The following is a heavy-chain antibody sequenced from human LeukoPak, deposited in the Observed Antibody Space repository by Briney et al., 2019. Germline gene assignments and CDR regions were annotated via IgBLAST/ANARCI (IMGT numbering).Heavy chain of an antibody. CDR3: AKDVSIAAPYFDY. CDR1: GFTFSSYG. J-gene: IGHJ4*02. V-gene: IGHV3-30*02. CDR2: IRYDGSNK. D-gene: IGHD6-6*01. Sequence: GGSLRLSCAASGFTFSSYGMHWVRQAPGKGLEWVAFIRYDGSNKYYADSVKGRFTISRDNPKNTLYLQMNSLRAEDTAVYYCAKDVSIAAPYFDYWGQGTLVTVSS.